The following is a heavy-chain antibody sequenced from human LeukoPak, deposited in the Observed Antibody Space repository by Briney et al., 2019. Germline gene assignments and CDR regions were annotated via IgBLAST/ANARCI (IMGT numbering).Heavy chain of an antibody. Sequence: GGSLRLSCPASGFSFSSNAMNWVSQAAGKGLEWVSAVRGSDVGTSYADSVKGRFTISRDNSKNTLYLQMNSLRAEDTAVYYCAKNRGGSYYSGSDYWGQGTLVTVSS. V-gene: IGHV3-23*01. CDR1: GFSFSSNA. CDR3: AKNRGGSYYSGSDY. CDR2: VRGSDVGT. D-gene: IGHD1-26*01. J-gene: IGHJ4*02.